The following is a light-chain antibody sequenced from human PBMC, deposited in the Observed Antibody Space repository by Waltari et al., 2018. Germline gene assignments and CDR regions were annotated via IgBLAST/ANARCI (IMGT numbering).Light chain of an antibody. Sequence: QSALTQPPSASGAPGQPVPISCPGTSSDVGGYHYVSWYQQHPGKAPKLMIYEVSKRPSGVPDRFSGSKSGNTASLTVSGLQAEDEADYYCSSYAGSSVVFGGGTKLTVL. CDR3: SSYAGSSVV. CDR2: EVS. J-gene: IGLJ2*01. CDR1: SSDVGGYHY. V-gene: IGLV2-8*01.